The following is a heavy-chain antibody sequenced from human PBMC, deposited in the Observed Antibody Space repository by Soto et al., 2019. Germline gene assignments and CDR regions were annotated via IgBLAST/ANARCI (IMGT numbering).Heavy chain of an antibody. CDR3: AKGDGRYYEILTGWYYYGMDV. CDR2: IGDDGTAK. D-gene: IGHD3-9*01. CDR1: GFTFSSYW. V-gene: IGHV3-30*18. Sequence: PGGSLRLSCAASGFTFSSYWMSWVRQAPGKGLEWVAVIGDDGTAKVYADSVKGRFIISRDNSENTLYLQMNSLRAEDTAVYYCAKGDGRYYEILTGWYYYGMDVWGQGTTVTVSS. J-gene: IGHJ6*02.